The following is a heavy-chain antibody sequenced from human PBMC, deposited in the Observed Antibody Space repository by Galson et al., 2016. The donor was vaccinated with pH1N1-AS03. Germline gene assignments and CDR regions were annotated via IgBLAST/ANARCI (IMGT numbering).Heavy chain of an antibody. Sequence: SLRLSCAASGFTFSRFWMSWVRQAPGKGLEWVANIKQDGSEKYYSDSVKGRFFISRDNAKNTVYLQMNSLRAEDTAVYYCAVWGYISNTHGMDVWGKGTTVTVSS. CDR3: AVWGYISNTHGMDV. J-gene: IGHJ6*04. V-gene: IGHV3-7*01. CDR2: IKQDGSEK. CDR1: GFTFSRFW. D-gene: IGHD5-18*01.